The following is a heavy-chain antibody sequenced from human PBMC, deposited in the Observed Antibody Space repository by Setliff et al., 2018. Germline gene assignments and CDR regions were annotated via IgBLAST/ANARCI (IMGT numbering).Heavy chain of an antibody. CDR1: GYTFTNYW. Sequence: GESLKISCKGSGYTFTNYWIGWVRQMPGKGLEWMEIIYPGDSDTRYSPSFQGQVTISANKSISIAYLQWSSLKASDTAMYYCARNRVALYDAFDIWGQGTMVTVSS. J-gene: IGHJ3*02. CDR2: IYPGDSDT. CDR3: ARNRVALYDAFDI. D-gene: IGHD5-12*01. V-gene: IGHV5-51*01.